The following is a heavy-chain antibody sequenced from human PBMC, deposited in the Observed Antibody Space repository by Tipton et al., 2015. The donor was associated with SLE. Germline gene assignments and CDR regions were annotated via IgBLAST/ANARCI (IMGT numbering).Heavy chain of an antibody. Sequence: TLSLTCTVSGGSINSYYWTWVRQLAGKGLEWIGHFHSSGILNYNPSLKSRVTMSGDTSKNQFSLELNSVTAADTAVYYCARENVAADGALDVWGQGTMVTVSS. CDR1: GGSINSYY. CDR2: FHSSGIL. D-gene: IGHD6-13*01. CDR3: ARENVAADGALDV. J-gene: IGHJ3*01. V-gene: IGHV4-4*07.